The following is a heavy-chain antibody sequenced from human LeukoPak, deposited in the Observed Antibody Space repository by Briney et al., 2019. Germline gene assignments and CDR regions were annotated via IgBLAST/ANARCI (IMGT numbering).Heavy chain of an antibody. D-gene: IGHD1-20*01. J-gene: IGHJ3*02. V-gene: IGHV4-30-4*08. CDR2: IYYSGST. CDR1: GGSISSGDYY. CDR3: ARAASLRDITGRLDAFDI. Sequence: SETLSLTCTVSGGSISSGDYYWSWIRQPPGKGLEWIGYIYYSGSTYYNPSLKSRVTISVDTSKNQFSLKLSSVTAADTAVYYCARAASLRDITGRLDAFDIWGQGTMVTVSS.